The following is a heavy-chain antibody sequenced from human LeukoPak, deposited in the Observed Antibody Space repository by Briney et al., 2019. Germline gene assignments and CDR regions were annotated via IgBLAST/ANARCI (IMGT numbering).Heavy chain of an antibody. CDR1: GFTFSSYS. J-gene: IGHJ4*02. Sequence: GGSLRLSCAASGFTFSSYSMNWVRQAPGKGVEGGSSISSSSSYIYYADSVKGRFTISRDNAKNSLYLQMNSLRAEDTAVYCCARGVAVAGTFGRPYYFDYWGQGTLVTVSS. CDR3: ARGVAVAGTFGRPYYFDY. CDR2: ISSSSSYI. D-gene: IGHD6-19*01. V-gene: IGHV3-21*01.